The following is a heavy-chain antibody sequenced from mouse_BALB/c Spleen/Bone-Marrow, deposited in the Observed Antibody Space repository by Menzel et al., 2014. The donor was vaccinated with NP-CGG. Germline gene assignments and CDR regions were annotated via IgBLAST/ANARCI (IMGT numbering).Heavy chain of an antibody. D-gene: IGHD2-4*01. J-gene: IGHJ4*01. Sequence: VQRVESGAGLVKPGASVKLSCKASGYTFTDYIIHWVKQRSGQGLEWIGWFYPGSNSIKYNEKFKDKATLTADKSSSTVYMELSRLTSEDSAVYFCARHEDGGYDYDVGSYAMDYWGQGTSVTVSS. CDR1: GYTFTDYI. V-gene: IGHV1-62-2*01. CDR3: ARHEDGGYDYDVGSYAMDY. CDR2: FYPGSNSI.